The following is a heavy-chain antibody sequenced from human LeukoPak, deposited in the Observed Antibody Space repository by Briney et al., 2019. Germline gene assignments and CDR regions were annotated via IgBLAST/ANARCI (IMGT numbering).Heavy chain of an antibody. D-gene: IGHD3-16*01. CDR2: INPNSGGT. CDR3: AREGLGELTLDC. CDR1: GYTFTGYC. J-gene: IGHJ4*02. V-gene: IGHV1-18*01. Sequence: ASVKVSCKASGYTFTGYCLYWMRQAPGQGLEWMAWINPNSGGTNYAQKLQGRVTMTTDTSTSTAYMELRSLRSDDTAVYYCAREGLGELTLDCWGQGTLVTVSS.